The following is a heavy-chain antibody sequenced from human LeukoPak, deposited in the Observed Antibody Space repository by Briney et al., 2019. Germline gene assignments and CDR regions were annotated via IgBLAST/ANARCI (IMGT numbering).Heavy chain of an antibody. CDR1: GGSISSYY. CDR2: IYYSGST. J-gene: IGHJ5*02. V-gene: IGHV4-59*01. Sequence: PSETLSFTCTVSGGSISSYYWSWIRQPPGKGQEWIGYIYYSGSTNYNPSLKSRVTISVDTSKNQFSLKLSSVTAADTAVYYCARSKIGDWFDPWGQGTLVTVSS. CDR3: ARSKIGDWFDP. D-gene: IGHD3-16*01.